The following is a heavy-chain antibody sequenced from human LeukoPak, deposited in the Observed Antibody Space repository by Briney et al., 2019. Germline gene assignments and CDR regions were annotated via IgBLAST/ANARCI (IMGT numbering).Heavy chain of an antibody. CDR1: GYNFATYW. CDR3: ARPRQGRPSAFDI. CDR2: VYPADT. D-gene: IGHD6-25*01. V-gene: IGHV5-51*01. J-gene: IGHJ3*02. Sequence: GESLKISCKTSGYNFATYWIGWVRQMPGKGLEWMGLVYPADTRYSPSFQGQVTISADKSISTAYLQWSSLKASDTAMYYCARPRQGRPSAFDIWGQGTMVTVSS.